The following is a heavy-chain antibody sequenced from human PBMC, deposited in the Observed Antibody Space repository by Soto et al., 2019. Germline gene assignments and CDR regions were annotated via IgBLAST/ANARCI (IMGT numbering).Heavy chain of an antibody. D-gene: IGHD3-9*01. J-gene: IGHJ4*02. CDR2: INIHKGNA. Sequence: QVQLVQSGAEVKKPGASLQVSCRASGYTFTSYGIAWVRQAPGQGLEWLGWINIHKGNANFAQKVQGRVTMTKDTSTSTAYMELTSLTSDDTAVYYCARVGGYHSGVTGYMAYFDYWGQGTLVIVSS. CDR1: GYTFTSYG. V-gene: IGHV1-18*01. CDR3: ARVGGYHSGVTGYMAYFDY.